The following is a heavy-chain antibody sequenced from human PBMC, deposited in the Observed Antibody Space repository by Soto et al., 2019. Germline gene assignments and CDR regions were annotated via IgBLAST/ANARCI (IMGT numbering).Heavy chain of an antibody. V-gene: IGHV5-51*01. CDR2: IYPGDSDT. CDR1: GYSFTSYW. J-gene: IGHJ4*02. Sequence: PGESLKISCKGSGYSFTSYWIGWVRQMPGKGLEWMWIIYPGDSDTRYSPSFQGQVTISADKSISTAYLQWSSLKASDTAMYYCALAQGGSLIESVAGDYWGQGTLVTVSS. CDR3: ALAQGGSLIESVAGDY. D-gene: IGHD6-19*01.